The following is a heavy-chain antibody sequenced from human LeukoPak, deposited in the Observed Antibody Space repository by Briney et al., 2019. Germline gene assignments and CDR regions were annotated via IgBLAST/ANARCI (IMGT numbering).Heavy chain of an antibody. V-gene: IGHV3-73*01. Sequence: GGSLKLSCAASGFTFSGSAMHWVRQASGKGLEWVGRIRSKANSYATAYAASVKGRFTISRDDSKNTAYLQMSSLKTEDTAVYYCTSYRGYYYYYMDVWGKGTTVTVSS. CDR2: IRSKANSYAT. J-gene: IGHJ6*03. CDR1: GFTFSGSA. D-gene: IGHD4-11*01. CDR3: TSYRGYYYYYMDV.